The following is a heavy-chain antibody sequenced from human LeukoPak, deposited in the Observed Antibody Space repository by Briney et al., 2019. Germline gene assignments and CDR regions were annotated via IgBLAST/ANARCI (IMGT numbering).Heavy chain of an antibody. CDR2: IYYSGST. V-gene: IGHV4-59*11. D-gene: IGHD3-3*01. CDR1: GGSISSHY. Sequence: PSETLSLTCTVSGGSISSHYWSWIRQPPGKGLEWIGYIYYSGSTNYNPSLKSRVTISVDTSKNQFSLKLSSVTAADTAVYYCARNVPPPAYYDFWSGYYPSNWFDPWGQGTLVTVSS. J-gene: IGHJ5*02. CDR3: ARNVPPPAYYDFWSGYYPSNWFDP.